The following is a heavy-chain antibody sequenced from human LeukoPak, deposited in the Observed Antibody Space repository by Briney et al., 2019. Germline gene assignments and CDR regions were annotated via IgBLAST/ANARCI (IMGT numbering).Heavy chain of an antibody. CDR1: GFTFSSYW. D-gene: IGHD4/OR15-4a*01. V-gene: IGHV3-7*01. Sequence: GGSLRLSCAASGFTFSSYWMSWVRQAPGKGLEWVANIKQDGSQKYYVDSVKGRFTISRDNAKNSLYLQMNSLRAEDTAVYYCARVPGAIRGYYYYYMDVWSKGTTVTVSS. J-gene: IGHJ6*03. CDR2: IKQDGSQK. CDR3: ARVPGAIRGYYYYYMDV.